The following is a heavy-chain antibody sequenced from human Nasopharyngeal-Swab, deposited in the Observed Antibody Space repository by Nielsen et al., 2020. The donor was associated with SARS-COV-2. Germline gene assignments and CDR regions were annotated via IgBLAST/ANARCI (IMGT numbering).Heavy chain of an antibody. CDR2: ISGSGGST. V-gene: IGHV3-23*01. D-gene: IGHD3-9*01. CDR3: AKDTALYLAFDI. Sequence: GESLKISCAASGFTFSSYAMSWVRQAPGKGLEWVSAISGSGGSTYYADSVKGRFTISRDNSKNTLYLQMNSLRAEDTAVYYCAKDTALYLAFDIWGQGTIVTVSS. J-gene: IGHJ3*02. CDR1: GFTFSSYA.